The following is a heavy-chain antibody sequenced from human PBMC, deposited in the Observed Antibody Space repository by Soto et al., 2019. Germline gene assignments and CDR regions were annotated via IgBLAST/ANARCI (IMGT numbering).Heavy chain of an antibody. J-gene: IGHJ4*02. CDR3: ARAVIEYYYSSGPLLV. D-gene: IGHD3-22*01. CDR2: ISNYNGNT. V-gene: IGHV1-18*01. CDR1: GYTFINYG. Sequence: GAAVKVSCKASGYTFINYGINWVRQAPGQGLEWMGWISNYNGNTHYPHNLQAIVTLTTDTSRSTVYRELRNLRSDYTAVNYCARAVIEYYYSSGPLLVWGQGTLVTVSS.